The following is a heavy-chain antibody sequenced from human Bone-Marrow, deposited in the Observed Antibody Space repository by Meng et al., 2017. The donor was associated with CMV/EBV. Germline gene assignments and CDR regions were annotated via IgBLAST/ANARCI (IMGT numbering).Heavy chain of an antibody. V-gene: IGHV5-51*01. CDR3: ARLIYYDFWSGYHYGMDV. CDR1: GYSFTSYW. J-gene: IGHJ6*02. CDR2: IYPGDSDT. Sequence: KVSCKGSGYSFTSYWIGWVRQMPGKGLEWMGIIYPGDSDTRYSPSFQGQVTISADKSISTAYLQWSSLKASDTAMYYCARLIYYDFWSGYHYGMDVWGQGTTVTVSS. D-gene: IGHD3-3*01.